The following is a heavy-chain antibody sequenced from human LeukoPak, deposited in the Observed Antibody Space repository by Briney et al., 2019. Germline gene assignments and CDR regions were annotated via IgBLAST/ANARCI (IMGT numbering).Heavy chain of an antibody. CDR2: VYYNGNT. V-gene: IGHV4-59*01. J-gene: IGHJ4*02. Sequence: SETLSLTCTVSGGSINNNYWSWVRQPPGKGLEWIGYVYYNGNTNYNPSLKSRGTISVDTSKNHFSLKVRSVSAADTAVYYCARGGWSMDYWGQGTLVTVSS. CDR3: ARGGWSMDY. D-gene: IGHD6-19*01. CDR1: GGSINNNY.